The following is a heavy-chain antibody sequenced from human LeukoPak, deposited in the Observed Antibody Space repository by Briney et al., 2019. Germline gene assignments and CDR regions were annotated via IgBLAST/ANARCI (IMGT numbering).Heavy chain of an antibody. CDR1: GGSISSYY. J-gene: IGHJ5*02. V-gene: IGHV4-59*01. D-gene: IGHD6-13*01. Sequence: SETLSLTCTVSGGSISSYYWSWIRQPPGKGLEWIGYIYYSGSTNYNPSLKSRVTISVDTSKNQFSLKLSSVTAADTAVYYCAASGYSSSWYGSDWFDPWGQGTLVTVSS. CDR3: AASGYSSSWYGSDWFDP. CDR2: IYYSGST.